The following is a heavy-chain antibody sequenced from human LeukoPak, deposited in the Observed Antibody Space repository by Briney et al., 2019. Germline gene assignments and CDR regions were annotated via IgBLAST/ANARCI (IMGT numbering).Heavy chain of an antibody. J-gene: IGHJ4*02. CDR1: GYTFSSDA. CDR2: ISSSGGST. Sequence: GGALRLSCAPPGYTFSSDAMSWVRQAPGKGREWVSAISSSGGSTYYADSVKGRFTISRDNSKNTLYLQMNSLRAEDTAAYYCATDRGCCSGGSCYSGYWGQGTLVTVA. CDR3: ATDRGCCSGGSCYSGY. D-gene: IGHD2-15*01. V-gene: IGHV3-23*01.